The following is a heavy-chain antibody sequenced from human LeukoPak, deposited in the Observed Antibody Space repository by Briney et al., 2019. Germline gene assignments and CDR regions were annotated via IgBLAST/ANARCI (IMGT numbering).Heavy chain of an antibody. CDR3: ARVPMVTFGGVIGFAP. CDR1: GGSISSSSYY. D-gene: IGHD3-16*02. Sequence: SETLSLTCTDPGGSISSSSYYLGWVRLPPGEGLGRLGRSYYGGSNSYYTLFKGRVTISVATSKNHFSFKLTSVNAADRAGFYCARVPMVTFGGVIGFAPLGQGTLATVSS. J-gene: IGHJ5*02. V-gene: IGHV4-39*02. CDR2: SYYGGSN.